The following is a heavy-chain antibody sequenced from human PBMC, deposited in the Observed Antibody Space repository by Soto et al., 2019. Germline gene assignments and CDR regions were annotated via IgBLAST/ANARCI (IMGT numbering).Heavy chain of an antibody. CDR2: ISAYNGNT. CDR1: GYTFTSYG. J-gene: IGHJ3*02. D-gene: IGHD4-17*01. CDR3: ARPGDYGDYANAFDI. Sequence: ASVKVSCKASGYTFTSYGISWVRRAPGQGLEWMGWISAYNGNTNYAQKLQGRVTMTTDTSTSTAYMELRSLRSDDTAVYYCARPGDYGDYANAFDIWGQGTMVTVSS. V-gene: IGHV1-18*01.